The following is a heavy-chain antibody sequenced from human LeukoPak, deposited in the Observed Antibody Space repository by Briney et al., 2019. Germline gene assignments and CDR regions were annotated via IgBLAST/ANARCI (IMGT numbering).Heavy chain of an antibody. J-gene: IGHJ4*02. CDR1: GFTFDDYA. CDR3: VKSIAAAAPDY. Sequence: GGSLRLSCAASGFTFDDYAMHWVRQAPGKGLEWVSGISWNSGSIGYADSVKGRFTISRDNAKNSLYLQMNSLRAEDTALYYCVKSIAAAAPDYWGQGTLVTVSS. D-gene: IGHD6-13*01. V-gene: IGHV3-9*01. CDR2: ISWNSGSI.